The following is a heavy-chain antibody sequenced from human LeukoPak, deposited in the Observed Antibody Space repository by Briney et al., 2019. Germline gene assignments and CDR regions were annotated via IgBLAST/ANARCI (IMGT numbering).Heavy chain of an antibody. CDR3: ARGCLNYDFWSGYYPVGGYFDY. Sequence: SETLSLTCTVSGGSISSSSYYWGWIRQPPGKGLEWIGSIYYSGSTYYNPSLKSRVTISVDTSKNQFSLKLSSVTAADTAVYYCARGCLNYDFWSGYYPVGGYFDYRGQGTLITVSS. D-gene: IGHD3-3*01. CDR1: GGSISSSSYY. J-gene: IGHJ4*02. V-gene: IGHV4-39*07. CDR2: IYYSGST.